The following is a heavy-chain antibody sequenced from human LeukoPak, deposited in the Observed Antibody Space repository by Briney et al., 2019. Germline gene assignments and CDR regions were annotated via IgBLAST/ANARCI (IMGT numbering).Heavy chain of an antibody. Sequence: GGSLRLSCATSGFSFSSHAMTWVRQAPGKGLEWLSAISVSGDDTYYADSVKGRFTISRDNSKNTLYLQMNSLSADDTAMYYCANEIRPNDYWGQGTLVTVSS. V-gene: IGHV3-23*01. CDR3: ANEIRPNDY. J-gene: IGHJ4*02. CDR2: ISVSGDDT. CDR1: GFSFSSHA. D-gene: IGHD4-17*01.